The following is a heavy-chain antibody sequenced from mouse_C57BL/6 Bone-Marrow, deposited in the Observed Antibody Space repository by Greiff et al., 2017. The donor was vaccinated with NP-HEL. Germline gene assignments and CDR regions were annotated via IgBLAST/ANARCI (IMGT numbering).Heavy chain of an antibody. D-gene: IGHD1-1*01. Sequence: VQLQQSGPELVKPGASVKIPCKASGYTFTDYNMDWVKQSHGKSLEWIGDINPNNGGTIYNQKFKGKATLTVDKSSSTAYMELRSLTSEDTAVYYCAREEDGSSPPWFAYWGQGTLVTVSA. CDR2: INPNNGGT. J-gene: IGHJ3*01. CDR1: GYTFTDYN. V-gene: IGHV1-18*01. CDR3: AREEDGSSPPWFAY.